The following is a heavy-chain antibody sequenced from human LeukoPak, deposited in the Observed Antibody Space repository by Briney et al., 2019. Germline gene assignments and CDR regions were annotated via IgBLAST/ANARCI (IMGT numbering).Heavy chain of an antibody. V-gene: IGHV4-34*01. Sequence: SETLSLTCAVYGGSITTHWWIWIRQSAGRGLEWVGEINHSGHTNYNPSFESRLTVSIDKSKNQFSLRLSSVTAADTAIYYCARGRVYFRDLTSLRGVIPFDSWGQGTPVIVSS. D-gene: IGHD3-10*01. CDR2: INHSGHT. CDR3: ARGRVYFRDLTSLRGVIPFDS. CDR1: GGSITTHW. J-gene: IGHJ4*02.